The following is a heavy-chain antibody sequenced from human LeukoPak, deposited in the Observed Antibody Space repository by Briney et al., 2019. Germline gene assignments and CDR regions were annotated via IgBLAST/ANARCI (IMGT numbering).Heavy chain of an antibody. CDR2: IYPGDSDT. V-gene: IGHV5-51*01. CDR3: ARQGGYCSGGSCYSDY. Sequence: GESLKISCKGSGYSFTSYWIGWVRQMPGKGLEWMGIIYPGDSDTRYSPSFQGQVTISADKPISTAYLQWSSLKASDTAMYYCARQGGYCSGGSCYSDYWGQGTLVTVSS. D-gene: IGHD2-15*01. CDR1: GYSFTSYW. J-gene: IGHJ4*02.